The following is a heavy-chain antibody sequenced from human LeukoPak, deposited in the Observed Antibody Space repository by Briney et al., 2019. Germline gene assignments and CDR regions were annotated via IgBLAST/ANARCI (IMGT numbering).Heavy chain of an antibody. J-gene: IGHJ3*02. Sequence: PSETLSLTCTVSGGSISSYYWSWIRQPPGKGLEWIGYTYYSGSTNYNPSLKSRVTISVDTSKNQFSLKLSSVTAADTAVYYCARGVTVTDAFDIWGQGTMVTVSS. V-gene: IGHV4-59*01. CDR1: GGSISSYY. CDR3: ARGVTVTDAFDI. D-gene: IGHD4-4*01. CDR2: TYYSGST.